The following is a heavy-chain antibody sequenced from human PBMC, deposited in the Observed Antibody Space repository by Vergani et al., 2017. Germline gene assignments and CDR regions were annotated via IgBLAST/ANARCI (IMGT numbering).Heavy chain of an antibody. CDR1: GFTFSSYA. J-gene: IGHJ5*02. CDR2: ISYDGSNK. CDR3: AKDTGQGATFDP. D-gene: IGHD4-17*01. Sequence: VQLVESGGGLVQPGGSLRLSCAASGFTFSSYAMHWVRQAPGKGLEWVAVISYDGSNKYYADSVKGRFTISRDNSKNTLYLQMNSLRAEDTAVYYCAKDTGQGATFDPWGQGTLVTVSS. V-gene: IGHV3-30-3*01.